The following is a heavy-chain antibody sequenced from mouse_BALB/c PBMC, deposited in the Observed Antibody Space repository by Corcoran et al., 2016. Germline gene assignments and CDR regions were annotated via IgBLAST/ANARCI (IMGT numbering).Heavy chain of an antibody. CDR3: ARGLRVRYFDV. CDR2: ISYDGSN. V-gene: IGHV3-6*02. CDR1: GYSITSGYY. D-gene: IGHD1-1*01. J-gene: IGHJ1*01. Sequence: DVQLQESGPGLVKHSQSLSLTCSVTGYSITSGYYWNWIRQFPGNKLEWMGYISYDGSNNYNPSLKNRISITRDTSKNQFFLKLNSVTTEDTATDYCARGLRVRYFDVWGAGTTVTVSS.